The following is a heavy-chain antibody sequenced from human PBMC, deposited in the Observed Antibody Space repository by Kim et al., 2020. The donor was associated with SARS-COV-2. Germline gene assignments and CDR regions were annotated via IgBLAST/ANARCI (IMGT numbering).Heavy chain of an antibody. D-gene: IGHD2-2*01. CDR2: IWYDGSNK. J-gene: IGHJ6*02. V-gene: IGHV3-33*01. Sequence: GGSLRLSCAASGFTFSSYGMHWVRQAPGKGLEWVAVIWYDGSNKYYADSVKGRFTISRDNSKNTLYLQMNSLRAEDTAVYYCARGEDIVVVPAAMGEASYYGMDVWGQGTTVTVSS. CDR1: GFTFSSYG. CDR3: ARGEDIVVVPAAMGEASYYGMDV.